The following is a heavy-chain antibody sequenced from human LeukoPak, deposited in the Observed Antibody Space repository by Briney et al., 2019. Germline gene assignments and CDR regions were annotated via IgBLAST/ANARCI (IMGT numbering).Heavy chain of an antibody. CDR1: GDSTSSYY. D-gene: IGHD3-22*01. Sequence: SETLSLTCSVSGDSTSSYYWSWIRQPPGKGLEWIGYIYYSGSTNYNPSLKSRVTISVDTSKNQFSLKLSSVTAADTAVYYCARLSSGRPHEYFQHWGQGTLVTVSS. J-gene: IGHJ1*01. CDR2: IYYSGST. V-gene: IGHV4-59*08. CDR3: ARLSSGRPHEYFQH.